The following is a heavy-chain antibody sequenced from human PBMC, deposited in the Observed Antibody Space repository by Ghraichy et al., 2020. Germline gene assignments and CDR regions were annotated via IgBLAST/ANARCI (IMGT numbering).Heavy chain of an antibody. Sequence: GSLRLSCAASGFTFSSYWMHWVRQAPGKGLVWVSRINSDGSSTSYADSVKGRFTISRDNAKNTLYLQMNSLRAEDTAVYYCARVTPVRVRFLEWTSDAFDIWGQGTMVTVSS. CDR1: GFTFSSYW. CDR3: ARVTPVRVRFLEWTSDAFDI. V-gene: IGHV3-74*01. D-gene: IGHD3-3*01. J-gene: IGHJ3*02. CDR2: INSDGSST.